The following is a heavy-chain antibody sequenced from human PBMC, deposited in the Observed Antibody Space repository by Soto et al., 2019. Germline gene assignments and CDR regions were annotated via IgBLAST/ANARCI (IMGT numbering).Heavy chain of an antibody. CDR1: GFTLSTHA. D-gene: IGHD1-1*01. CDR3: ARDGNYLEF. CDR2: ISSSGSYV. V-gene: IGHV3-21*03. J-gene: IGHJ4*02. Sequence: GGSLTLSCVASGFTLSTHAMVWVRQAPGKGLEWVSSISSSGSYVYYEDSVEGRFTISRDDARNSVYLQMNSLRVEDTAVYFCARDGNYLEFWGQGTLVTVSS.